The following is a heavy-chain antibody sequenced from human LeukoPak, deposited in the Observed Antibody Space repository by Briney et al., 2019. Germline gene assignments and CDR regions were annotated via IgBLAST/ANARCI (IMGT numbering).Heavy chain of an antibody. V-gene: IGHV3-23*01. CDR3: AKSAEYYYDSSGYYLDY. CDR2: VSGSGSST. J-gene: IGHJ4*02. D-gene: IGHD3-22*01. CDR1: GFTFSSSA. Sequence: GGSLRLSCAASGFTFSSSAMNWVRQAPGKGLEWVSTVSGSGSSTYYADSVKGRFTISRDNSKTTLYLQMNSLRAEDTAVYYCAKSAEYYYDSSGYYLDYWGQGTLVTVSS.